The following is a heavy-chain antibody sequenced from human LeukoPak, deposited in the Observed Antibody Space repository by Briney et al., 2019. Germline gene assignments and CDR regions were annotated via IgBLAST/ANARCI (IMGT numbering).Heavy chain of an antibody. J-gene: IGHJ6*02. CDR1: GGTFISYT. Sequence: SVKVSCKASGGTFISYTISWVRQAPGQGLEWMGRIIPILGIANYAQKFQGRVTITADKSTSTAYMELSSLRSEDTAVYYCARDPSMVLGVATPPLHYGMDVWGQGTTVTVSS. V-gene: IGHV1-69*04. CDR2: IIPILGIA. CDR3: ARDPSMVLGVATPPLHYGMDV. D-gene: IGHD3-3*01.